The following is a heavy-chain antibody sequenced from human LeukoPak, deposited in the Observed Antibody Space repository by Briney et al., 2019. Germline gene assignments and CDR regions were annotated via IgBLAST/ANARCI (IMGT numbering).Heavy chain of an antibody. Sequence: GGSLRLSCAASGFTFSSYAMSWVRQAPGKGLEWVANIKEDGSEKYYVDSMKGRFTVSRDNAKNSLYLQMDSLRAEDTAVYYCARGGTFVSDYWGQGTLVTVSS. V-gene: IGHV3-7*01. J-gene: IGHJ4*02. CDR1: GFTFSSYA. CDR3: ARGGTFVSDY. CDR2: IKEDGSEK. D-gene: IGHD1-1*01.